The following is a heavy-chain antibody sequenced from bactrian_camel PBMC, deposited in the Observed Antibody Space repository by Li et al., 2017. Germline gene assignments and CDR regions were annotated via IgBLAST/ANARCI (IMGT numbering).Heavy chain of an antibody. D-gene: IGHD4*01. CDR2: IDSDTST. J-gene: IGHJ4*01. V-gene: IGHV3S26*01. Sequence: QVQLVESGGGSVQAGGSLRLSCALSGYTSNLHCMAWFRRAPGKEREGFAQIDSDTSTSVIDSLKDRFTISQDNTKNTLYLQMNNLKPEDTAMYYCATDYRPIGGGGLCYRETDYPYWGQGTQVTVS. CDR3: ATDYRPIGGGGLCYRETDYPY. CDR1: GYTSNLHC.